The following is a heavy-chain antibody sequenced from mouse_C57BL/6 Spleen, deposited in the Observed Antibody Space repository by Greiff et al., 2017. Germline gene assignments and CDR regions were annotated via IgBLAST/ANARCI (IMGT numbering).Heavy chain of an antibody. CDR2: ISYSGST. V-gene: IGHV3-8*01. CDR1: GYSITSDY. J-gene: IGHJ1*03. Sequence: EVHLVESGPGLAKPSQTLSLTCSVTGYSITSDYWNWIRQFPGHKLEYMGYISYSGSTYYNPYLKSRISITRDTSKNQYYRQLNSVTTEDTATYYCARYGGAYGSRRGGYFDVWGTGTTVTVSS. CDR3: ARYGGAYGSRRGGYFDV. D-gene: IGHD1-1*01.